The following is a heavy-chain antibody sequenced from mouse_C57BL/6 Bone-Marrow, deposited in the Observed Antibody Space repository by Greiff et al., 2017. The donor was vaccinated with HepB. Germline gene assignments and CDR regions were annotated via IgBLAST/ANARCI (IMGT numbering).Heavy chain of an antibody. J-gene: IGHJ2*01. CDR3: AREGYYGSTY. Sequence: VKLMESGPELVKPGASVKISCKASGYAFSSSWMNWVKQRPGKGLEWIGRIYPGDGDTNYNGKFKGKATLTADKSSSTAYMQLSSLTSEDSAVYFCAREGYYGSTYWGQGTTLTVSS. D-gene: IGHD1-1*01. V-gene: IGHV1-82*01. CDR1: GYAFSSSW. CDR2: IYPGDGDT.